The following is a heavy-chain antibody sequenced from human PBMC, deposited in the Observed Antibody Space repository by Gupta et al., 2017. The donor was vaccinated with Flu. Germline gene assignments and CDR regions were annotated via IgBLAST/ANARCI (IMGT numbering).Heavy chain of an antibody. Sequence: EVQLVESGGGLVQPGGSLRLSCAASGFTFSRSEMNWVRQAPGKGLEWVSYISSSGSTIYYADSVKGRFTISRDNAKNSLYLQMNSLRAEDTAVYYCARFGIAAAFGDAFDIWGQGTMVTVSS. CDR1: GFTFSRSE. CDR3: ARFGIAAAFGDAFDI. CDR2: ISSSGSTI. J-gene: IGHJ3*02. V-gene: IGHV3-48*03. D-gene: IGHD6-13*01.